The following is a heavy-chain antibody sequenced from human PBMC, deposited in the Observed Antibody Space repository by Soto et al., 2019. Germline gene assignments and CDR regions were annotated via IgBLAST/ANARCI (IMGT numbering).Heavy chain of an antibody. Sequence: PSQTLSLTCAISGDSVSSNSAAWNWVRQSPSRGLEWLGRTYYRSKWYNDYAVSVKSRITINPDTSKNQFSLQLNSVTPEDTAVYYCARCSSRGWYLDYYGMDVWGQGTTVTVSS. J-gene: IGHJ6*02. CDR2: TYYRSKWYN. CDR3: ARCSSRGWYLDYYGMDV. D-gene: IGHD6-19*01. CDR1: GDSVSSNSAA. V-gene: IGHV6-1*01.